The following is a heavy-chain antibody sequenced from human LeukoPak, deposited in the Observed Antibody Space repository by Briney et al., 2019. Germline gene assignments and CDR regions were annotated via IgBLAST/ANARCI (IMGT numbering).Heavy chain of an antibody. D-gene: IGHD2-2*01. CDR2: IYYSGTT. V-gene: IGHV4-59*12. CDR1: GGSISSYY. J-gene: IGHJ3*02. Sequence: PSETLSLTCTVSGGSISSYYWSWIRQPPGKGLEWIGYIYYSGTTNYNPSLKSRVTISVDTSKNQFSLKLSSVTAADTAVYYCARGRAPGGYCSSTSCFHPHDAFDIWGQGTMVTVSS. CDR3: ARGRAPGGYCSSTSCFHPHDAFDI.